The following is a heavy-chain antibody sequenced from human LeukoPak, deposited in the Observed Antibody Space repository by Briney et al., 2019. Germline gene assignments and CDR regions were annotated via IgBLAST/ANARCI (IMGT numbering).Heavy chain of an antibody. CDR3: ARVAGMTHFDY. CDR1: GGSISSSSYY. D-gene: IGHD6-19*01. V-gene: IGHV4-39*07. Sequence: PSETLSLTCTVSGGSISSSSYYWGWIRQPPGKGLEWIGSIYYSGSTYYNPSLKSRVTISVDTSKNQFSLKLSSVTAADTAVYYCARVAGMTHFDYWGQGTLVTVSS. J-gene: IGHJ4*02. CDR2: IYYSGST.